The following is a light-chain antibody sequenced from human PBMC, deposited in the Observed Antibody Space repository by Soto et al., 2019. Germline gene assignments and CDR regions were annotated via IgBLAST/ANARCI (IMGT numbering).Light chain of an antibody. V-gene: IGKV3-20*01. CDR2: SAS. J-gene: IGKJ1*01. CDR3: QQYAGSPRT. CDR1: QNLGTLY. Sequence: EIVLTQSPGTLSLSPGERGTLSCRASQNLGTLYLAWFQQKSGQAPRLLIYSASRRGTGIPDRFAGSGSGTDFTLTINRVEPEDFAVYFCQQYAGSPRTFGQGTKVDI.